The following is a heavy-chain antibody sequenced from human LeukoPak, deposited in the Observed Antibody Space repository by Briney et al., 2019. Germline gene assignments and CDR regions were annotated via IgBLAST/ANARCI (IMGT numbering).Heavy chain of an antibody. V-gene: IGHV3-23*01. CDR3: AKAYQASY. Sequence: GGSPRLSCATSGFTFSSYAMSWVRQAPGKGLEWVSGISDSGYSTYYADSVKGRFTISRDNSKNTLSLQMNSLRAEDTAVYYCAKAYQASYWGQGTLVTVSS. D-gene: IGHD2-2*01. CDR2: ISDSGYST. J-gene: IGHJ4*02. CDR1: GFTFSSYA.